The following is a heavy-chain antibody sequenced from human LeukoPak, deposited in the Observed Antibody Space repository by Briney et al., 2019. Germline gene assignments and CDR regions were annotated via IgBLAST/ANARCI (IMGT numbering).Heavy chain of an antibody. V-gene: IGHV3-7*01. J-gene: IGHJ4*02. CDR3: ARVGYCSTTSCYWRAFDC. CDR1: GFTFSSYG. CDR2: INQDGTEQ. D-gene: IGHD2-2*01. Sequence: GGSLRLSCVASGFTFSSYGMHWVRQAPGKGLEWVANINQDGTEQYYVDSVKGRFTISRDNAKNSLYLQMNSLRAEDTAVYYCARVGYCSTTSCYWRAFDCWGQGTLVTVSS.